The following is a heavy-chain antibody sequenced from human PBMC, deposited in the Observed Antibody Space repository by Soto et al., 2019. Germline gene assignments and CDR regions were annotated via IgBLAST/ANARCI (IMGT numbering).Heavy chain of an antibody. CDR3: ARDYYDSSGYYSYGMDV. J-gene: IGHJ6*02. CDR2: IIPIFGTA. Sequence: SVKVSCKASGGTFSSYAISWVRQAPGQGLEWMGGIIPIFGTANYAQKFQGRVTITADESTSTAYMELSSLRSEDTAVYYCARDYYDSSGYYSYGMDVWGQGTTVTVSS. V-gene: IGHV1-69*13. CDR1: GGTFSSYA. D-gene: IGHD3-22*01.